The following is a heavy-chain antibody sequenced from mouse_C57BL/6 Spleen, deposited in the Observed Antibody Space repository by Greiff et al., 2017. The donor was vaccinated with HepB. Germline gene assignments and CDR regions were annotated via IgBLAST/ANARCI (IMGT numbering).Heavy chain of an antibody. D-gene: IGHD3-3*01. CDR3: ARGGTWRFAY. V-gene: IGHV1-18*01. CDR1: GYTFTDYN. Sequence: EVQLQQSGPELVKPGASVKIPCKASGYTFTDYNMDWVKQSHGKSLEWIGDINPNNGGTIYNQKFKGKATLTVDKSSSTAYMELRSLTSEDTAVYYCARGGTWRFAYWGQGTLVTVSA. J-gene: IGHJ3*01. CDR2: INPNNGGT.